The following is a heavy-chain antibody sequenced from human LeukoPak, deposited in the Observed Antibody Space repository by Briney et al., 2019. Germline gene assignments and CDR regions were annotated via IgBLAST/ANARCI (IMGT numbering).Heavy chain of an antibody. CDR2: IYYSGNT. V-gene: IGHV4-59*01. Sequence: PSETLSLTCTVSGGCISSYYWSWIRQPPGKGQEWIGDIYYSGNTNYNPSLKSRVTISVDTSKNQFSLKLSSVTAADTAVYYCARDLVFGYFDYWGQGTLVTVSS. CDR3: ARDLVFGYFDY. D-gene: IGHD2-8*02. J-gene: IGHJ4*02. CDR1: GGCISSYY.